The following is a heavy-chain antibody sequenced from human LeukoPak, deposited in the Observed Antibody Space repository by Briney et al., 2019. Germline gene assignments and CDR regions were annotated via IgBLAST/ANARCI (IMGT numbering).Heavy chain of an antibody. CDR1: GFTFDDYT. D-gene: IGHD3-22*01. Sequence: PGGSLRLSCAASGFTFDDYTMHWVRQAPGKGLEWVSLISWDGGSTYYADSVKGRFTISRDNSKNSLYLQMNSLRTEDTALYYCAKDISVVITGGYFDYWGQGTLVTVSS. CDR2: ISWDGGST. CDR3: AKDISVVITGGYFDY. J-gene: IGHJ4*02. V-gene: IGHV3-43*01.